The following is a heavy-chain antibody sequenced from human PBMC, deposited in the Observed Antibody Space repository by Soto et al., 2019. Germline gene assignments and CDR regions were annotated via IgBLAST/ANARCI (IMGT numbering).Heavy chain of an antibody. D-gene: IGHD4-17*01. J-gene: IGHJ4*02. V-gene: IGHV3-66*01. CDR2: IYSGGST. Sequence: VQLVESGGGLVQPGGSLRLSCAASGFTVSSNYMSWVRQAPGKGLEWVSVIYSGGSTYYADSVKGRFTISRDNSKNTLYLQMNSLRAEDTAVYYCAREAIYGDYVRLFDYWGQGTLVTVSS. CDR1: GFTVSSNY. CDR3: AREAIYGDYVRLFDY.